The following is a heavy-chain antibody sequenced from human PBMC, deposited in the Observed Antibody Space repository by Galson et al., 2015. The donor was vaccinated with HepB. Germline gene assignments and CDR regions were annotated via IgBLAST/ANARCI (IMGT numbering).Heavy chain of an antibody. CDR2: ISYDGSNK. CDR3: AKDLTDYYDSSGPSDY. J-gene: IGHJ4*02. D-gene: IGHD3-22*01. V-gene: IGHV3-30*18. Sequence: SLRLSCAASGFTFSSYGMHWVRQAPGKGLEWVAVISYDGSNKYYADSVKGRFTISRDNSKNTLYLQMNSLRAEDTAVYYCAKDLTDYYDSSGPSDYWGQGTLVTVSS. CDR1: GFTFSSYG.